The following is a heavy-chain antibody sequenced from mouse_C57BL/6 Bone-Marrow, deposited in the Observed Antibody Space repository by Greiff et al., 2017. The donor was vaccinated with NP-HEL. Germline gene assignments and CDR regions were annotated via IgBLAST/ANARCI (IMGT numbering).Heavy chain of an antibody. D-gene: IGHD1-1*01. CDR3: ARHYYGSRQDYAMDY. CDR2: IWSDGST. J-gene: IGHJ4*01. CDR1: GFSLTSYG. V-gene: IGHV2-6-1*01. Sequence: QVQLQQSGPGLVAPSQSLSITCTVSGFSLTSYGVHWVRQPPGKGLEWLVVIWSDGSTTYNSALKSRLSISKDNSKSQVFLKMNSLQTDDTAMYYCARHYYGSRQDYAMDYWGQGTSVTVSS.